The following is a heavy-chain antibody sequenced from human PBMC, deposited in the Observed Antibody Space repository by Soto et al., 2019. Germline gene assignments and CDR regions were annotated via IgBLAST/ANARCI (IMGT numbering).Heavy chain of an antibody. CDR3: TTLTYMIVYYYYGMDV. Sequence: GGSLRLSCTASGFTFSNAWMSWVRQAPGKGLEWVGRIKSKTDGGTTDYAAPVKGRFTISRDDSKNTLYLQMNSLKTEDTAVYYCTTLTYMIVYYYYGMDVWGQGTTVTVSS. J-gene: IGHJ6*02. D-gene: IGHD3-22*01. CDR2: IKSKTDGGTT. V-gene: IGHV3-15*01. CDR1: GFTFSNAW.